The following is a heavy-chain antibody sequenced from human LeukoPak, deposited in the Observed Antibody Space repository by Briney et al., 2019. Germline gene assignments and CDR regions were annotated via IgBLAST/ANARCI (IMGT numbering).Heavy chain of an antibody. J-gene: IGHJ4*02. CDR2: ITYSSGYT. CDR1: GFTVSSNY. CDR3: AKDPSDLGGSGSNNYFDC. D-gene: IGHD3-10*01. V-gene: IGHV3-23*01. Sequence: AGGSLRLSCAASGFTVSSNYMSWVRQAPGKGLEWVSGITYSSGYTYYADSVKGRFTISRDNSRNTLYLQMNSLRAEDTAVYHCAKDPSDLGGSGSNNYFDCWGQGTLVTVSS.